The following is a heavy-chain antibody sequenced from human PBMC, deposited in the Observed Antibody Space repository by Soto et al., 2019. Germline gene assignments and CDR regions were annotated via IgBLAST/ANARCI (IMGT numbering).Heavy chain of an antibody. J-gene: IGHJ4*02. D-gene: IGHD1-1*01. Sequence: QVHLQESGPGLVKPSGTLSLTCAVSGASISSGSWWSWVRQPPVKGLEWIGEIFHDGSTNYNPSLKRRVTMSVDKSKNYFSLELTSVTAADTALYYCARDEYNDSSDWGQGTLVTVSS. CDR1: GASISSGSW. CDR3: ARDEYNDSSD. CDR2: IFHDGST. V-gene: IGHV4-4*02.